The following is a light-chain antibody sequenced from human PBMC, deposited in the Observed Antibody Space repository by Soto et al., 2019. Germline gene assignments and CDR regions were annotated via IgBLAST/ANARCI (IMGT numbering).Light chain of an antibody. Sequence: DIQMTQSPSTLSASVGDRVTITCRASQSISSWLAWYQQKPGKAPKLLIYKASSLESGVPSRFIGSGSGTEFTLTISSLQPDDFATYYCQQCNSYSTWTFGQGTKVEIK. J-gene: IGKJ1*01. CDR3: QQCNSYSTWT. CDR2: KAS. V-gene: IGKV1-5*03. CDR1: QSISSW.